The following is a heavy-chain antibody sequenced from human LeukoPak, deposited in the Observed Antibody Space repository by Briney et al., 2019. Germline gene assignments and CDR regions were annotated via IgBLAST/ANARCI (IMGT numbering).Heavy chain of an antibody. CDR2: IWYDGSNK. V-gene: IGHV3-33*01. CDR1: GFTFSDYG. CDR3: ARASGPLDY. D-gene: IGHD1-14*01. Sequence: PGRSLRLSCAASGFTFSDYGMHWVRQAPGRGLEWVAVIWYDGSNKYYADSVKGRFTISRDNSKNTLYLQMNSLRAEDTAVYYCARASGPLDYWGQGTLVTVSS. J-gene: IGHJ4*02.